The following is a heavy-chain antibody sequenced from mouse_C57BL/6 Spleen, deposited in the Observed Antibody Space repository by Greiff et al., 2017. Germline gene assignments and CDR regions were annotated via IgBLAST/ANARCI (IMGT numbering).Heavy chain of an antibody. D-gene: IGHD2-1*01. Sequence: QVQLQQSGAELVKPGASVKLSCKASGYTFTEYTIHWVKQRSGQGLEWIGWFHPGSGSIKYNEKFKDKATLTADKSSSTVYMELSRLTSEDSAVYFCARHETKGIDYGNYAWFAYWGQGTLVTVSA. CDR1: GYTFTEYT. V-gene: IGHV1-62-2*01. CDR2: FHPGSGSI. CDR3: ARHETKGIDYGNYAWFAY. J-gene: IGHJ3*01.